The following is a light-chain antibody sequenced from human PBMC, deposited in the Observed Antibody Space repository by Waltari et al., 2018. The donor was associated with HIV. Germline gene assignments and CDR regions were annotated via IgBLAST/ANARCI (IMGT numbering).Light chain of an antibody. CDR3: QVWDTDDEHVV. Sequence: SYVLTQPPSVSVAPGQTARITCGGNNIESKSVHWYQQKPGQAPVLLVYDDSDWPSGIPERFSGSNSGNTATLTSSRVEAGDEADYYCQVWDTDDEHVVFGGGTKLIVL. CDR1: NIESKS. CDR2: DDS. V-gene: IGLV3-21*02. J-gene: IGLJ2*01.